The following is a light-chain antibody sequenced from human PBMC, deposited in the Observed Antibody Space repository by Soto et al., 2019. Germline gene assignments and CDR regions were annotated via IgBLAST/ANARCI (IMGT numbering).Light chain of an antibody. CDR1: SSNIGAGYD. V-gene: IGLV1-40*01. CDR3: QSYDSSLSRSV. CDR2: ANI. J-gene: IGLJ2*01. Sequence: QSVLTQPPSVSGAPGQRVTISCTGSSSNIGAGYDVHWYQQLPGTAPKLLIYANIKRPSGVPDRFSGSKSGTSASLAITGLQAEDEADYYCQSYDSSLSRSVFGGGTKLTVL.